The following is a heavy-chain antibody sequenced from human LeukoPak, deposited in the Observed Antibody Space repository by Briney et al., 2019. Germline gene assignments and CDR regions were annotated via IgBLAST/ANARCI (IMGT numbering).Heavy chain of an antibody. D-gene: IGHD5-12*01. V-gene: IGHV3-7*03. CDR2: INRDGSEI. J-gene: IGHJ4*02. Sequence: GGSLRLSCAASAFTFSRHWMTWVRQAPGKGLEWVANINRDGSEIHYVGSVKGRFTISRDNAKNSLYLEMNSLRAEDTAVYYCARLPGSDSYFDFWGQGTLVTVSS. CDR1: AFTFSRHW. CDR3: ARLPGSDSYFDF.